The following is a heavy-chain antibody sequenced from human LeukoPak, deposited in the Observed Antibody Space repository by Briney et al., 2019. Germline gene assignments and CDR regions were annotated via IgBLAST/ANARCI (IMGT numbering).Heavy chain of an antibody. D-gene: IGHD5-24*01. Sequence: GGSLRLSCAASGFTFSSYAMHWVRQAPGKGLELVAVISYDGSNKYYADSVKGKFTISRDNSKNTLYLQMNSLRAEDTAVYYCARDQLSGRSLRGGAFDIWGQGTMVTVSS. V-gene: IGHV3-30-3*01. CDR2: ISYDGSNK. CDR3: ARDQLSGRSLRGGAFDI. J-gene: IGHJ3*02. CDR1: GFTFSSYA.